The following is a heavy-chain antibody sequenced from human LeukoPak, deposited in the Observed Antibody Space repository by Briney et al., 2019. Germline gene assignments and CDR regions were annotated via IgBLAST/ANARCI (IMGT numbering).Heavy chain of an antibody. D-gene: IGHD6-19*01. Sequence: SVKVSCKASGGTFSSYAISWVRQAPGQGLEWMGRIIPILGIANYAQKFQGRVTITADKSTSTACMELSSLRSEDTAVYYCARVGYSSGWYVLGPFDYWGQGTLVTVSS. CDR2: IIPILGIA. V-gene: IGHV1-69*04. CDR3: ARVGYSSGWYVLGPFDY. CDR1: GGTFSSYA. J-gene: IGHJ4*02.